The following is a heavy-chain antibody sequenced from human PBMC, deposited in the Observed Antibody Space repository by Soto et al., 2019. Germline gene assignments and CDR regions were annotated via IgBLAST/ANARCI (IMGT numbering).Heavy chain of an antibody. CDR3: ATGAFLDN. J-gene: IGHJ4*02. Sequence: GGSLRLSCVGSGFTFSNAWMNWVRQAPGKGLEWVGRIKSKYNGGTRDYAAPVKGRFAVSRDDSKNTVFLEMNSLKIEDAAVYYCATGAFLDNWGQGTRVTVSS. CDR1: GFTFSNAW. V-gene: IGHV3-15*01. CDR2: IKSKYNGGTR.